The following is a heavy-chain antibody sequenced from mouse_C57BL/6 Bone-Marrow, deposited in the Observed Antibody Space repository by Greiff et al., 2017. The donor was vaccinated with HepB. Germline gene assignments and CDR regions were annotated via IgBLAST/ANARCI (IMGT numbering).Heavy chain of an antibody. CDR3: ARPIMIETWFAY. CDR2: IDPEDGET. V-gene: IGHV14-2*01. D-gene: IGHD2-4*01. CDR1: GFNIKDYY. Sequence: EVKLVESGAELVKPGASVKLSCTASGFNIKDYYMHWVKQRTEQGLEWIGRIDPEDGETKYAPKFQGKATITADTSSNTAYLQLSSLTSEDTAVYYCARPIMIETWFAYWGQGTLVTVSA. J-gene: IGHJ3*01.